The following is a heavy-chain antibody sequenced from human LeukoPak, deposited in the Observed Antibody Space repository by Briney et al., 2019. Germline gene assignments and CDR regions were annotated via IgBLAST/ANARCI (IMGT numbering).Heavy chain of an antibody. CDR3: AKYEESHILTPNWFDP. D-gene: IGHD3-9*01. Sequence: PGGSLTLSCAASGFTFSSYAMSWVRQAPGKGLAWVSAIRGCGCSTFYANSVKGRFTIPRDKSKNTLYLQMNSLRAEDTAVYYCAKYEESHILTPNWFDPWGQGTLVTVSS. CDR2: IRGCGCST. J-gene: IGHJ5*02. CDR1: GFTFSSYA. V-gene: IGHV3-23*01.